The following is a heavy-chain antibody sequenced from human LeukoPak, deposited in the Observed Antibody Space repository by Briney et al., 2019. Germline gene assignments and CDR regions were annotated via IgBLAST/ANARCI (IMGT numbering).Heavy chain of an antibody. CDR1: GYTFTSYD. CDR3: AKDSFYSGSYLSAFDI. Sequence: ASVKVSCKASGYTFTSYDINWVRQATGQGLEWMGWMNPNSGNTGYAQKFQGRVTMTRNTSISTAYMELSSLRAEDTALYYCAKDSFYSGSYLSAFDIWGQGTMVTVSS. V-gene: IGHV1-8*01. J-gene: IGHJ3*02. D-gene: IGHD1-26*01. CDR2: MNPNSGNT.